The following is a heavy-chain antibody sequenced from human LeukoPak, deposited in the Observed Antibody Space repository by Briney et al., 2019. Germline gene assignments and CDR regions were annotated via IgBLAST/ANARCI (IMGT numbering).Heavy chain of an antibody. J-gene: IGHJ4*02. CDR3: ARGYSYGYQVDY. D-gene: IGHD5-18*01. V-gene: IGHV3-48*01. CDR2: ISNSSSII. CDR1: GFTFNTYS. Sequence: GGSLRLSCAASGFTFNTYSMNWVRQAPGKGLEWVSYISNSSSIIYYADSVKGRFTISRDNAKNSLYLQMNSLRAEGTAVYYCARGYSYGYQVDYWGQGTLVTVSS.